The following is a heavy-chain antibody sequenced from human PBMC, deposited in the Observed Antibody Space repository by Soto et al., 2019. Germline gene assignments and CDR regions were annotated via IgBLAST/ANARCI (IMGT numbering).Heavy chain of an antibody. CDR3: AKDKGPRNCSTRNCFWVALGMDV. CDR1: GFTFDDYA. J-gene: IGHJ6*02. V-gene: IGHV3-9*01. Sequence: EVQLVESGGGLVQPGRFLTLSCAASGFTFDDYAMHWVRQAPGKGLEWVSGISWNSDTIGYADSVRGRFTISRDNAENSLYLQMNSLGAEDTALYYCAKDKGPRNCSTRNCFWVALGMDVWGQGTTVTVSS. D-gene: IGHD2-2*01. CDR2: ISWNSDTI.